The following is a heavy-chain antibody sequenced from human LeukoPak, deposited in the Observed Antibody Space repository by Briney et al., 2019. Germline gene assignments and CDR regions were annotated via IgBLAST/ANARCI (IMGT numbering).Heavy chain of an antibody. CDR2: IIPIFGTA. D-gene: IGHD1-26*01. CDR3: ARDKRPYSGSYYGSFDY. Sequence: SVKVSCKASGGTFSSYAISWVRQAPGQGLEWMGGIIPIFGTANYAQKFQGRVTITADGSTSTAYMELSSLRSEDTAVYYCARDKRPYSGSYYGSFDYWGQGTLVTVSS. J-gene: IGHJ4*02. CDR1: GGTFSSYA. V-gene: IGHV1-69*13.